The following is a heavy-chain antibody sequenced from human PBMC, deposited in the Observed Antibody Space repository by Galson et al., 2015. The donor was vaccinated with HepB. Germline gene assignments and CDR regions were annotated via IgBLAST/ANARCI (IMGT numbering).Heavy chain of an antibody. D-gene: IGHD3-10*01. V-gene: IGHV3-7*03. J-gene: IGHJ5*02. Sequence: SLRLTCAASEFTFSRYWMSWVRQAPGKGLEWVANIKQDGSERNYVDSVKGRFVISRDNAKNSVYLQMNSLRAEDTAVYFCAGDLNYMESWGQGTLVTVSS. CDR3: AGDLNYMES. CDR2: IKQDGSER. CDR1: EFTFSRYW.